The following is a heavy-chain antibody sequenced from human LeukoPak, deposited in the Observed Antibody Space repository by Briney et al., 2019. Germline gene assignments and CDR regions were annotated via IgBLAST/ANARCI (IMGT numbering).Heavy chain of an antibody. CDR2: INHSGST. D-gene: IGHD3-10*01. CDR1: GGSFSGYY. Sequence: KPSETLSLTCAVYGGSFSGYYWSWIRQPPGKGLEWIGEINHSGSTNYNPSLKSRVTISVDTSKNQFSLKLSSVTAADTAVHYCAATMVRGVIPTYFDYWGQGTLVTVSS. V-gene: IGHV4-34*01. J-gene: IGHJ4*02. CDR3: AATMVRGVIPTYFDY.